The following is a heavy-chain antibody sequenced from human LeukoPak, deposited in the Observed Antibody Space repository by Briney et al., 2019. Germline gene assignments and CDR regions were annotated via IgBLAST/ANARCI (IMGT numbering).Heavy chain of an antibody. V-gene: IGHV3-15*01. J-gene: IGHJ5*02. D-gene: IGHD2-15*01. Sequence: GGSLRLSCVASGFTFTNAWMSWARQTPGKGLEWVARIRSKAYGGTPEYAAPGQGRFTISRDDSRATLYLQMNSLKTEDTAMYYCTTDVGGYFTGGSCYTGLYNCFDPWGQGTLVTVSS. CDR1: GFTFTNAW. CDR2: IRSKAYGGTP. CDR3: TTDVGGYFTGGSCYTGLYNCFDP.